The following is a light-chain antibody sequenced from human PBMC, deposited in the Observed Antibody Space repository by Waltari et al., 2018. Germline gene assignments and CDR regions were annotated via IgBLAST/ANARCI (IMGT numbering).Light chain of an antibody. CDR1: SSNIGADYD. CDR3: QSYDSGLRGV. CDR2: ETS. J-gene: IGLJ1*01. Sequence: QSVLAQPPSVSGAPGQRVTISCTGSSSNIGADYDVHWYQQLPGTAPKLVSHETSHGPSGVPDRFSGSRSGTAAPLAITGLQAEDEADYYCQSYDSGLRGVFGTGTKVTVL. V-gene: IGLV1-40*01.